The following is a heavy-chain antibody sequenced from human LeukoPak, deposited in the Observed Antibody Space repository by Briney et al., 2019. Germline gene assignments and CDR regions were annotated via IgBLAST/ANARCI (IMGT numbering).Heavy chain of an antibody. CDR1: GFTFSSYT. CDR2: IGTSSTTI. CDR3: ARERAYDSSGYPEYYFDY. D-gene: IGHD3-22*01. Sequence: AGGSLRLSCAASGFTFSSYTMNWVRQPPGKGLEWVSNIGTSSTTIYYADSVKGRFTISRDNAKNSLYLQMNSLRAEDTAVYYCARERAYDSSGYPEYYFDYWGQGTLVTVSS. V-gene: IGHV3-48*01. J-gene: IGHJ4*02.